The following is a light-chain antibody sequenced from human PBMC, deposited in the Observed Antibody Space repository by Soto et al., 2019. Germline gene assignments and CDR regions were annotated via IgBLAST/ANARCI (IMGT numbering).Light chain of an antibody. CDR1: QSISSL. V-gene: IGKV1-39*01. CDR2: AAS. J-gene: IGKJ1*01. CDR3: HQTDSIPET. Sequence: IQMTQSPSSLSASVGDRVTITCRASQSISSLLNWYQQKPGKAPKLLIYAASSLQSGVPSRFSGSGSGTDFTLTISSLQPEDFATYYCHQTDSIPETFGQGTKVEIK.